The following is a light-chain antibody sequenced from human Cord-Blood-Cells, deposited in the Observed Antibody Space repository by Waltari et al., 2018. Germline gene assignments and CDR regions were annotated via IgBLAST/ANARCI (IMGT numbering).Light chain of an antibody. Sequence: QSALTQPASVSGSPGQSITISCTGTSSDAGSYNLVSWYHQHPGKAPQLMIYEGSKRPSGVSNRFSGSKSGNTASLTISGLQAEDEADYYCCSYAGSVVFGGGTKLTVL. CDR3: CSYAGSVV. CDR2: EGS. CDR1: SSDAGSYNL. V-gene: IGLV2-23*01. J-gene: IGLJ2*01.